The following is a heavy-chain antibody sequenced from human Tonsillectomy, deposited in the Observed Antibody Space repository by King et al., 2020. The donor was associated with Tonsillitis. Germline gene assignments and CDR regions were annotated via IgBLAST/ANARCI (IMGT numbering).Heavy chain of an antibody. CDR3: ARGPDFDFWSGYYKAYFDS. CDR1: GVSISTTPYY. D-gene: IGHD3-3*01. Sequence: QLQESGPGLVKPSETLSLTCAVSGVSISTTPYYWGWIRQSPGKGLEWIGSIYYSGRTYDNPSLKSRVTISVDMSNNQFSLKLSSVTAADTAVYYCARGPDFDFWSGYYKAYFDSWGQGTLVTVSS. V-gene: IGHV4-39*01. CDR2: IYYSGRT. J-gene: IGHJ4*02.